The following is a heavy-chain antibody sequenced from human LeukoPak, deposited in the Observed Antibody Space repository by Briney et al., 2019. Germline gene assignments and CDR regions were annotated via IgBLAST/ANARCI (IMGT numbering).Heavy chain of an antibody. J-gene: IGHJ4*02. CDR3: ARDLKQQLVGGFGY. V-gene: IGHV3-33*01. Sequence: GGSLRLSCAASGFTFSSYGMHWVRQAPGKGLEWVAVIWYDGSSKYYADSVKGRFTISRDNSKNTLYLQMNSLRAEDTAVYYCARDLKQQLVGGFGYWGQGTLVTVSS. CDR1: GFTFSSYG. CDR2: IWYDGSSK. D-gene: IGHD6-13*01.